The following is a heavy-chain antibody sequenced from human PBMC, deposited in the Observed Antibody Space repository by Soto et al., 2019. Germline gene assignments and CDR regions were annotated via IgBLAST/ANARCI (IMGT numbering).Heavy chain of an antibody. V-gene: IGHV3-30*18. CDR3: AKDLRGVTTGRGFDY. J-gene: IGHJ4*02. CDR2: ISYDGSNK. D-gene: IGHD4-4*01. Sequence: GESLKISCAASGFTFSSYGMHWVRQAPGKGLEWVAVISYDGSNKYYADSVKGRFTISRDNSKNTLYLQMNSLRAEDTAVYYCAKDLRGVTTGRGFDYWGQGTLVTVSS. CDR1: GFTFSSYG.